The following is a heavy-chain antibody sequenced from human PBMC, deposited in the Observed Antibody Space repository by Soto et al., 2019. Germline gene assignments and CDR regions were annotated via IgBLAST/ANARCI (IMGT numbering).Heavy chain of an antibody. Sequence: GESLKISCKGSGYSFASYWIGWVRQMPGKGLEWMGIIYPGDSDTRYSPSFQGQVTISADKSISTAYLQWSSLKASDTAMYYCARPRSSSRNYYGMDVWGQGTTVTVSS. CDR2: IYPGDSDT. D-gene: IGHD6-13*01. J-gene: IGHJ6*02. CDR1: GYSFASYW. V-gene: IGHV5-51*01. CDR3: ARPRSSSRNYYGMDV.